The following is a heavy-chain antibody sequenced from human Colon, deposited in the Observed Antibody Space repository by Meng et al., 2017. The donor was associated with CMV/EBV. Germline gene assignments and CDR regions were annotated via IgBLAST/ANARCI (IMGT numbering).Heavy chain of an antibody. V-gene: IGHV3-66*02. D-gene: IGHD3-3*01. J-gene: IGHJ6*02. CDR3: ARGGGAVGYYYYGMDV. CDR2: LYSGGSV. CDR1: GFIVNSNF. Sequence: GESLKISCAASGFIVNSNFMNWVHQAPGKGLEWVSVLYSGGSVFYADSVKGRFTISRDTSNNTLHLQMNSLRVEDTAVYYCARGGGAVGYYYYGMDVWGQGTTVTVSS.